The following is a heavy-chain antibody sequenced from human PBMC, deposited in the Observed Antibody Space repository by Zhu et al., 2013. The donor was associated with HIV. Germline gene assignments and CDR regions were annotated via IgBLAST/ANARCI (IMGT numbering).Heavy chain of an antibody. Sequence: QVQLVQSGAEVKKPGASVKVSCKASGYTFGGYGISWVRQAPGQGLEWMGWINPYNGNTNYAQNLQGRVTLTTDTSTSTAYMELRSLRSDDTAVFYCARGGGLEGIDTFDIWGQGTMVTVSS. CDR2: INPYNGNT. D-gene: IGHD2-15*01. J-gene: IGHJ3*02. CDR1: GYTFGGYG. V-gene: IGHV1-18*01. CDR3: ARGGGLEGIDTFDI.